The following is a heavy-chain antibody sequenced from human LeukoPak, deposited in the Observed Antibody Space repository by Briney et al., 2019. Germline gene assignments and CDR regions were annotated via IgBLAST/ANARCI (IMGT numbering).Heavy chain of an antibody. CDR1: GFILSTHG. CDR3: SRDLSFGSLDF. Sequence: GGSLRLSCAASGFILSTHGMHWVRQAPGKGLEWVAGMWYDGSREDYADSVKGRFTISRDMSKNTLNLQMNSLRVEDTAMFYCSRDLSFGSLDFRGQGTLVTVSS. J-gene: IGHJ4*02. CDR2: MWYDGSRE. D-gene: IGHD1-26*01. V-gene: IGHV3-33*01.